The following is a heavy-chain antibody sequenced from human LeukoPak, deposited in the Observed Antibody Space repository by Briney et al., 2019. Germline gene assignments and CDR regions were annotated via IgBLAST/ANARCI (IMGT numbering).Heavy chain of an antibody. V-gene: IGHV3-7*01. CDR3: ARSGGELRLGYYFVY. Sequence: GGSLRLSCAASGFTFSSYWMSWVRQAPGQGLEWIANIKHDGSEKYYVAPVKGQFTISRDNAKNSLYLQMDSLIAEDTAVYYCARSGGELRLGYYFVYWGQGTLVTVSS. D-gene: IGHD1-26*01. J-gene: IGHJ4*02. CDR2: IKHDGSEK. CDR1: GFTFSSYW.